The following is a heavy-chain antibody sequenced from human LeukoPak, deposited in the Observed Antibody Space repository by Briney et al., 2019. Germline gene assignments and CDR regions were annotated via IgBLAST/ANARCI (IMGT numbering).Heavy chain of an antibody. CDR3: ARLLRAAALIDY. CDR2: ISAADGDT. V-gene: IGHV1-18*01. D-gene: IGHD6-25*01. CDR1: GYSFSNYG. J-gene: IGHJ4*02. Sequence: ASVKVSCKASGYSFSNYGVTWVRQAAGQGLEGRGGISAADGDTDYVQKFQGRLTLTPDTSTRTAYMDLRSLRSDDPAVYYCARLLRAAALIDYWGQGTLVTVSS.